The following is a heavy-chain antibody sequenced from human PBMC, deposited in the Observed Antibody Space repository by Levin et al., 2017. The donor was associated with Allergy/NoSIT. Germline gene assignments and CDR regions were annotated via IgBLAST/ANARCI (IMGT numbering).Heavy chain of an antibody. CDR2: INSDGSST. CDR3: ARGARYCSGGSCYGDGTWFDP. J-gene: IGHJ5*02. V-gene: IGHV3-74*01. Sequence: GGSLRLSCAASGFTFSSYWMHWVRQAPGKGLVWVSRINSDGSSTSYADSVKGRFTISRDNAKNTLYLQMNSLRAEDTAVYYCARGARYCSGGSCYGDGTWFDPWGQGTLVTVSS. CDR1: GFTFSSYW. D-gene: IGHD2-15*01.